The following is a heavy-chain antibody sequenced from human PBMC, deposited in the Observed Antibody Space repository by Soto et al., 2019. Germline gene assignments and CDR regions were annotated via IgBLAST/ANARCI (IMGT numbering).Heavy chain of an antibody. CDR2: ISGSGSNP. D-gene: IGHD4-17*01. V-gene: IGHV3-23*01. CDR1: GFTFSSYA. J-gene: IGHJ4*02. CDR3: AKQASMTIRDGFAH. Sequence: EVQVLESGGGLVQPGGSLRLSCAASGFTFSSYAMSWVRQAPGQGLGWVSAISGSGSNPYYADSVKGRFTISRDNSKNTMYLQMKSLRAEDTALYCSAKQASMTIRDGFAHGGQGTLVTVSS.